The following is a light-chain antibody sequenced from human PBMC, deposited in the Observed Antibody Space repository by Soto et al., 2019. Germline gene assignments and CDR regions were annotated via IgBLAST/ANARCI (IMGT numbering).Light chain of an antibody. CDR3: QTWGTGIVV. CDR2: LNSDGSH. Sequence: QLVLTQSPSASASLGASVNLTCTLSSGHSSYAIAWHQQQPGKGPRYLMKLNSDGSHNKGDGIPDRFSGSSSGAERYLTISSLQSADEADYYCQTWGTGIVVFGGGTKVTVL. CDR1: SGHSSYA. J-gene: IGLJ2*01. V-gene: IGLV4-69*01.